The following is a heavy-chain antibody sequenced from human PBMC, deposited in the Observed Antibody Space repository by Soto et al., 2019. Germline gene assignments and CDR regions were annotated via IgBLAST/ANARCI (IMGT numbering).Heavy chain of an antibody. CDR3: ARDSGYSTGFTP. D-gene: IGHD6-19*01. CDR1: GYIFTGYY. J-gene: IGHJ5*02. V-gene: IGHV1-2*02. Sequence: ASVKVSCKASGYIFTGYYIHWVRQAPGQGLEWMGWIDPNNDGTNYVQKFQGRVTMTRDTSISTAYMELSGLRSDDTAVYYCARDSGYSTGFTPWGQGTLVTVSS. CDR2: IDPNNDGT.